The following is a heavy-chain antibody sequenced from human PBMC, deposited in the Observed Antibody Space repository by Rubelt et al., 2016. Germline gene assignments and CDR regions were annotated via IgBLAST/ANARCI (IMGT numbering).Heavy chain of an antibody. D-gene: IGHD5-18*01. V-gene: IGHV3-11*06. CDR3: ARVRFGDTAMGFDY. CDR2: ISDRGTDT. CDR1: GFTFSDFF. J-gene: IGHJ4*02. Sequence: EHWLGGVRPGGSLRLSCAGSGFTFSDFFMSWVRQAPGKGLELISWISDRGTDTYFADSVKGRFTISRDISKNTLYLQMNSLRAEDTAVYYCARVRFGDTAMGFDYWGQGTLVTVSS.